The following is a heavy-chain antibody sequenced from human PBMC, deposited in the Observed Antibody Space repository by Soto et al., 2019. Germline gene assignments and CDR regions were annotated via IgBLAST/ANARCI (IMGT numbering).Heavy chain of an antibody. CDR1: GGSFSGYY. J-gene: IGHJ5*02. CDR2: INHSGST. CDR3: ARESGSYFNWFDP. D-gene: IGHD1-26*01. V-gene: IGHV4-34*01. Sequence: SETLSLTCAVYGGSFSGYYWSWIRQPPGKGLEWIGEINHSGSTNYNPSLKSRVTISVDTSKNQFSLKLSSVTAADTAVYYCARESGSYFNWFDPWGQGTLVTVSS.